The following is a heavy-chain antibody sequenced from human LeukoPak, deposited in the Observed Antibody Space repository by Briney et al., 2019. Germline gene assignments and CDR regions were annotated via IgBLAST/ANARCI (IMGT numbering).Heavy chain of an antibody. J-gene: IGHJ6*02. V-gene: IGHV4-59*01. Sequence: ASETLSLTCTISGGSISSYYWSWIRQPPGKGLEWIGYVDYRGNTNYNPSLKSRVTISIDTSKSLFSLKLNSVTAADTAVYYCARVEVGAANRQWYGMDVWGQGTTVTVSS. D-gene: IGHD2-15*01. CDR1: GGSISSYY. CDR3: ARVEVGAANRQWYGMDV. CDR2: VDYRGNT.